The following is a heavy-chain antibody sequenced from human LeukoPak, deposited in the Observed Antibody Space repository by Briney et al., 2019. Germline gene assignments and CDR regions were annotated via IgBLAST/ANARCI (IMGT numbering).Heavy chain of an antibody. CDR3: AGMYDFWSGPVSYMDV. V-gene: IGHV3-11*04. CDR2: ISSSSGTII. CDR1: GFTFSNSY. Sequence: PGGSLRLSCAASGFTFSNSYMSWIRQAPGRGLEWISYISSSSGTIIHYADSVKGRFTVSRDNAKNSLYLQMNSLRAEDTAVYYCAGMYDFWSGPVSYMDVWGKGTTVTVSS. D-gene: IGHD3-3*01. J-gene: IGHJ6*03.